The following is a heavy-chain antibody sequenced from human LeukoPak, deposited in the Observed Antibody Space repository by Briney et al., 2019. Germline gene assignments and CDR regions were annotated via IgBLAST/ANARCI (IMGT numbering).Heavy chain of an antibody. J-gene: IGHJ4*02. Sequence: GGSLRLSCAASGFTFSSYAMHWVRQAPGKGLEWVAVISYDGSNKYYADSVKGRFTISRANSKNTLYLQMNSLRAEDTAVYYCARDELYGGYSYAYYFDYWGQGTLVTVSS. CDR2: ISYDGSNK. CDR3: ARDELYGGYSYAYYFDY. CDR1: GFTFSSYA. V-gene: IGHV3-30-3*01. D-gene: IGHD5-18*01.